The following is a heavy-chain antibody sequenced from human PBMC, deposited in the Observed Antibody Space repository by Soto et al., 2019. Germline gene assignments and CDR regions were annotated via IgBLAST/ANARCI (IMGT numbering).Heavy chain of an antibody. D-gene: IGHD2-2*01. CDR2: IIPIFGTA. Sequence: VASVKVSCKASGGTFSSYAISWVRQAPGQGLEWMGGIIPIFGTANYAQKFQGRVTITADESTSTAYMELSSLRSEDTAVYYCARVVVVVPAAEYYFDYWGQGTLVTVSS. J-gene: IGHJ4*02. CDR1: GGTFSSYA. CDR3: ARVVVVVPAAEYYFDY. V-gene: IGHV1-69*13.